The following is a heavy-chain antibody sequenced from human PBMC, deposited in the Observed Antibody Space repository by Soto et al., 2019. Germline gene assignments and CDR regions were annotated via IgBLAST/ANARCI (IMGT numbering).Heavy chain of an antibody. D-gene: IGHD4-17*01. CDR3: ARDYGDDSIQSNWFDP. V-gene: IGHV2-26*01. CDR1: GFSLSNARMG. Sequence: QVTLKESGPVLVKPTETLTLTCTVSGFSLSNARMGVSWIRQPPGKALEWLAHIFSNDEKSYSTSLKSRLTISKDTSKSQVVLTMTNMDPVDTATYSCARDYGDDSIQSNWFDPWGQGTLVTVSS. J-gene: IGHJ5*02. CDR2: IFSNDEK.